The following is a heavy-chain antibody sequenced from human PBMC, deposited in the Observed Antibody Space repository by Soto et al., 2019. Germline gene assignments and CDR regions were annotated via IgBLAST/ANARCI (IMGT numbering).Heavy chain of an antibody. CDR2: TDASGNT. D-gene: IGHD6-13*01. CDR3: ARYSNNWFQTEGMDV. Sequence: KTSETLSLTCTVSVDSITTYYWSWIRQPAGKGLEWIGRTDASGNTNYNPSLNSRVTMSIDTSKKQFSLKLTSVTAADTAIYYCARYSNNWFQTEGMDVWGQGTTVTVSS. CDR1: VDSITTYY. J-gene: IGHJ6*02. V-gene: IGHV4-4*07.